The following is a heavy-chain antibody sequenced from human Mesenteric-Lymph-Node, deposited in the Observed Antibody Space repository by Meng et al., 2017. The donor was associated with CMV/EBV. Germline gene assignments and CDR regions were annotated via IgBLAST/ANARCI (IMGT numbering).Heavy chain of an antibody. CDR2: ISSSGGTT. V-gene: IGHV3-11*01. D-gene: IGHD6-13*01. CDR3: ARESAAGTV. Sequence: GESLKISCAASGFTFSDYYMSWIRQAPGKGLEWVSYISSSGGTTYYADSVQGRFIISRDNAENAQYLQMNSLRAEDTAVYYCARESAAGTVWGQGTPVTVSS. CDR1: GFTFSDYY. J-gene: IGHJ4*02.